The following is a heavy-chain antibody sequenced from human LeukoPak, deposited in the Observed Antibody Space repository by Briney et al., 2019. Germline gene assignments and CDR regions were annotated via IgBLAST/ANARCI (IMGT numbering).Heavy chain of an antibody. CDR1: GYTFTSYA. D-gene: IGHD1-26*01. V-gene: IGHV7-4-1*02. CDR2: INTNTGNP. J-gene: IGHJ4*02. CDR3: ARGGSGSYTWSESYDY. Sequence: EASVKVSCKASGYTFTSYAMNWVRQAPGQGLEGMGWINTNTGNPTYAQGFPGRFVFSLDTSVSTAYLQISSLKAEDTAVYYCARGGSGSYTWSESYDYWGQGTLVTVSS.